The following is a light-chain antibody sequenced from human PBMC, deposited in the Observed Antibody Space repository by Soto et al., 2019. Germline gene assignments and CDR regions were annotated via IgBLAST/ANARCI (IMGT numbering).Light chain of an antibody. V-gene: IGKV3-20*01. CDR2: GAS. CDR3: QQYGSSPPWT. Sequence: ETVLTQSPGTLSVSLGERATLSCRASQSVSSSYLAWYQQKPGQAPRLLIYGASSRATGIPDRFSGSGSGTDFTLTISRLEPEDFAVYYCQQYGSSPPWTFGQGTKVDIK. CDR1: QSVSSSY. J-gene: IGKJ1*01.